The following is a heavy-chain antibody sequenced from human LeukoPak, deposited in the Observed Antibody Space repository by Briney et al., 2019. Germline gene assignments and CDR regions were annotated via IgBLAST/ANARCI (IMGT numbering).Heavy chain of an antibody. D-gene: IGHD5-12*01. J-gene: IGHJ4*02. CDR2: ISSSSSYI. V-gene: IGHV3-21*01. CDR1: GFTFSSYA. Sequence: GGSLRLSCAASGFTFSSYAMNWVRQAPGKGLEWVSSISSSSSYIYYADSVKGRFTISRDNAKNSLYLQMNSLRAEDTAVYYCARVKVKGVATIGGFDYWGQGTLVTVSS. CDR3: ARVKVKGVATIGGFDY.